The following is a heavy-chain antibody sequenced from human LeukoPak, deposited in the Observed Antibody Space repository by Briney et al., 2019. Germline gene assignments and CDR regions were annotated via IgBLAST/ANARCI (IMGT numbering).Heavy chain of an antibody. CDR3: ARPWIGEFFEY. J-gene: IGHJ4*02. CDR2: ISYDGGNK. Sequence: GRSLRLSCAASGFTFSSYAMHWVRQAPGKGLEWVAVISYDGGNKYYADSVKGRFTISRDNSKNTLYLQMDSLGVEDTAVYYCARPWIGEFFEYWGQGTLVTVSS. CDR1: GFTFSSYA. D-gene: IGHD3-10*01. V-gene: IGHV3-30-3*01.